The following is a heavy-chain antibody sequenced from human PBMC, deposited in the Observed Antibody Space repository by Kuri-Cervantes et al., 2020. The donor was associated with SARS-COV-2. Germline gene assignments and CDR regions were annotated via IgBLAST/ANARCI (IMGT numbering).Heavy chain of an antibody. CDR2: VSYNGTTK. D-gene: IGHD6-6*01. Sequence: GESLKISCAASGFTFSSYAMHWVRQAPGKGLEWVAVVSYNGTTKHYADSVKGRFTTSRDNSKNTLYLEMDSLTADDTAIYYCAKNPFGSSSAEYFQYWGPGTLVTVSS. V-gene: IGHV3-30-3*02. J-gene: IGHJ1*01. CDR3: AKNPFGSSSAEYFQY. CDR1: GFTFSSYA.